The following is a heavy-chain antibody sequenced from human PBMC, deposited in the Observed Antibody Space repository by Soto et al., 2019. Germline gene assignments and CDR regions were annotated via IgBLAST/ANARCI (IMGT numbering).Heavy chain of an antibody. Sequence: VGSLRLSCAVSGFTFGDSYMSWIRQAPGKGLEWLSYISPGSRYPAYADSVKGRFTISKDNAKRSLYLQMMSLTAEDTAIYYCVRGGGGGLFDPWGQGTMVTVSS. CDR2: ISPGSRYP. V-gene: IGHV3-11*06. D-gene: IGHD2-15*01. CDR1: GFTFGDSY. CDR3: VRGGGGGLFDP. J-gene: IGHJ5*02.